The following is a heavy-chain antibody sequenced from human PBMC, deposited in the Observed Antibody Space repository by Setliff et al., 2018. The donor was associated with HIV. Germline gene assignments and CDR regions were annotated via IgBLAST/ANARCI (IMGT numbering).Heavy chain of an antibody. Sequence: ASLKVSCKASGYRFTDYYIHWVRQAPGQGLEWMGWINPNSGGTNYAQKFQGRVTMTRDTSISTAYMELSGLTSDDSAVYYCARYLVVVPVAVGGLDVWGQGTTVTVSS. D-gene: IGHD2-2*01. V-gene: IGHV1-2*02. CDR2: INPNSGGT. CDR1: GYRFTDYY. J-gene: IGHJ6*02. CDR3: ARYLVVVPVAVGGLDV.